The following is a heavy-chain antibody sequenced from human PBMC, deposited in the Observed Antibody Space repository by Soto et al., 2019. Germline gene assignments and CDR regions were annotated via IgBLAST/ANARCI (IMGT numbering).Heavy chain of an antibody. CDR2: INSDGSST. V-gene: IGHV3-74*01. Sequence: PGGSLRLSCAASGFTFSSYWMHWVRQAPGKGPVWVSRINSDGSSTSYADSVKGRFTISRDNAKNTLYLQMNSLRAEDTAVYYCVRTSLVVAAATREDYWGQGTLVTVSS. CDR3: VRTSLVVAAATREDY. D-gene: IGHD2-15*01. CDR1: GFTFSSYW. J-gene: IGHJ4*02.